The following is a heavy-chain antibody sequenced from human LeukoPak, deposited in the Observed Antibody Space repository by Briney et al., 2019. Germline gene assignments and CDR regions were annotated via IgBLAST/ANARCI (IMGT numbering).Heavy chain of an antibody. CDR1: GFTFSSFL. D-gene: IGHD5-18*01. Sequence: GSLRLSCVGSGFTFSSFLIHWIRQPPGKGLEWIGYIYYSGSTNYNPSLKSRVTISIDTSKNQFSLKLSSVTAADTAVYYCARERYSYGFNWFDPWGQGTLVTVSS. CDR2: IYYSGST. V-gene: IGHV4-59*01. CDR3: ARERYSYGFNWFDP. J-gene: IGHJ5*02.